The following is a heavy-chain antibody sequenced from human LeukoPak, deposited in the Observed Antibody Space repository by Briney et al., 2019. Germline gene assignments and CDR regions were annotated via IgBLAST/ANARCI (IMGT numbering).Heavy chain of an antibody. V-gene: IGHV1-69*13. J-gene: IGHJ5*02. CDR1: GGTFSSYA. Sequence: SVKVSCKASGGTFSSYAISWVRQAPGQGLEWMGGIIPIFGTANYAQKFRGRVTITADESTSTAYMELSSLRSEDTAVYYCARVQPPHGQLLEGWFDPWGQGTLVTVSS. D-gene: IGHD2-2*01. CDR2: IIPIFGTA. CDR3: ARVQPPHGQLLEGWFDP.